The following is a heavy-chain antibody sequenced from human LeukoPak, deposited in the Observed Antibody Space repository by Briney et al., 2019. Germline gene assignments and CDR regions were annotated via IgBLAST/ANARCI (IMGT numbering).Heavy chain of an antibody. D-gene: IGHD5/OR15-5a*01. Sequence: QPGGSLRLSCAASGFTFSVYGMSWVRQAPGKGLEWVSHISSGGSVMNYADSVKGRFTISRDNGKNSVYLQMNSLRDEDTAVYYCAGGVYGYNAFDYWGQGTLVSVSS. J-gene: IGHJ4*02. V-gene: IGHV3-48*02. CDR2: ISSGGSVM. CDR3: AGGVYGYNAFDY. CDR1: GFTFSVYG.